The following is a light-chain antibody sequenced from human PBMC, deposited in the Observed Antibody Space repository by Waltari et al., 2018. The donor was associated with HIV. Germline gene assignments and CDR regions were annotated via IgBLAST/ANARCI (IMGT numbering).Light chain of an antibody. Sequence: TQPPSVSISSGQTASIPCSGEKLADKFPCWYQKKPGQPPILLVYQGSRRPSGIPERCSASKSANTATLTIRGAQPLDEAVYFCQAWDANHAVFGGGTALTVL. J-gene: IGLJ2*01. CDR3: QAWDANHAV. V-gene: IGLV3-1*01. CDR1: KLADKF. CDR2: QGS.